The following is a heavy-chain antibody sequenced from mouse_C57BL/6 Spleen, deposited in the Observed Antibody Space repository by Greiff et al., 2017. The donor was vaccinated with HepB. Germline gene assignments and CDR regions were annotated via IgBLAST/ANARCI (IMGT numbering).Heavy chain of an antibody. CDR2: IDPSDSET. J-gene: IGHJ2*01. Sequence: QVQLQQPGAELVRPGSSVKLSCKASGYTFTSYWMHWVKQRPIQGLEWIGNIDPSDSETHYNQKFKDKATLTVDKSSSTAYMQLSSLTSEDSAVYYCARGDTTVVATFDDWGQGTTLTVSS. CDR1: GYTFTSYW. V-gene: IGHV1-52*01. CDR3: ARGDTTVVATFDD. D-gene: IGHD1-1*01.